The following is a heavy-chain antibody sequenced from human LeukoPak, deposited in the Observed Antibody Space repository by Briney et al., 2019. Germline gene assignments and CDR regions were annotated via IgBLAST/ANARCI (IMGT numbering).Heavy chain of an antibody. CDR2: ISYDGSNK. V-gene: IGHV3-30*18. Sequence: GRSLRLSCAASGFTFSSYGMHWVRQAPGKGLEWVAVISYDGSNKYYADSVKGRFTISRDNSKNTLYLQMNSLRAEDTAVYYCGKERMGYYYDDWGQGTLVTVSS. D-gene: IGHD2-8*01. CDR1: GFTFSSYG. J-gene: IGHJ4*02. CDR3: GKERMGYYYDD.